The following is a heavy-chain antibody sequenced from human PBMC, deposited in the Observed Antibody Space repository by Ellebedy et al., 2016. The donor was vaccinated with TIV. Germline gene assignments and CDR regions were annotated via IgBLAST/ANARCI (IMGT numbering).Heavy chain of an antibody. CDR3: AAYYGGRFDY. D-gene: IGHD4-23*01. V-gene: IGHV4-59*01. CDR1: GGSISTFY. CDR2: IYYIGIT. Sequence: MPSETLSLTCNVSGGSISTFYWSWFRQPPGKGLEFIGYIYYIGITNYNPSLESRVAISIDTSENQFSLRLSSVTAADTAVYYCAAYYGGRFDYWGQGTLVTVSS. J-gene: IGHJ4*02.